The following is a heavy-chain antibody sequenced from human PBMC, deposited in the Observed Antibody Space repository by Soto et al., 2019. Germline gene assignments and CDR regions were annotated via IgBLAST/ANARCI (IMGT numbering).Heavy chain of an antibody. J-gene: IGHJ4*02. CDR2: ISAYNGNT. CDR1: GYTFTSYG. V-gene: IGHV1-18*01. Sequence: QVQLVQSGAEVKKPGASVKVSCKASGYTFTSYGISWVRQAPGQGLEWMGWISAYNGNTNYAQKLQGRVTMTTDTSTSTAYMELGSLRSDDTAVYYCARAHRGGYCSGGSCYEGAFDYWGQGTLVTVSS. D-gene: IGHD2-15*01. CDR3: ARAHRGGYCSGGSCYEGAFDY.